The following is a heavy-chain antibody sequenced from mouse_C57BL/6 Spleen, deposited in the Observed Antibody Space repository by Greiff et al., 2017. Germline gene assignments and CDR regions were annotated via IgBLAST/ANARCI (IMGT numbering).Heavy chain of an antibody. CDR3: AREGYSNYERAWFAY. V-gene: IGHV1-61*01. J-gene: IGHJ3*01. CDR1: GYTFTSYW. CDR2: IYPSDSET. Sequence: VQLQQPGAELVRPGSSVKLSCKASGYTFTSYWMDWVKQRPGQGLEWIGNIYPSDSETHYNQKFKDKATLTVDKSSSTAYMQLSSLTSEDSAVYYCAREGYSNYERAWFAYWGQGTLVTVSA. D-gene: IGHD2-5*01.